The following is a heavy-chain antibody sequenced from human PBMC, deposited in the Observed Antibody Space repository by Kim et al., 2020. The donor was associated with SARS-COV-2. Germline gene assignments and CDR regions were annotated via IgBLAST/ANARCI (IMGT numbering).Heavy chain of an antibody. V-gene: IGHV3-30*18. CDR1: GFTFNSYG. D-gene: IGHD3-22*01. J-gene: IGHJ4*02. Sequence: GGSLRLSCAASGFTFNSYGMQWVRQAPGKGLEWVAGISDDGGNKNYADSVKGRFAISRDNSKNTLFLQMNSLRAEDTAVYYCAKDYFDSSGYCDSWGQGTLVTVSS. CDR2: ISDDGGNK. CDR3: AKDYFDSSGYCDS.